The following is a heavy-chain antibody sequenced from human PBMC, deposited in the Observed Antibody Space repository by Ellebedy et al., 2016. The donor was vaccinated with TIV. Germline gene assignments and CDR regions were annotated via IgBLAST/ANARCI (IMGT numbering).Heavy chain of an antibody. CDR3: AKVDPRYGVAPFDS. CDR1: GFTFSRYS. D-gene: IGHD3-3*01. V-gene: IGHV3-48*01. J-gene: IGHJ4*02. CDR2: ISSSSSTI. Sequence: GESLKISXAASGFTFSRYSMNWVRQAPGKGLEWVSYISSSSSTIYYADSVKGRFTVSRDNSKNTLNLQMNSLRAEDSAVYYCAKVDPRYGVAPFDSWGQGTLVIVSS.